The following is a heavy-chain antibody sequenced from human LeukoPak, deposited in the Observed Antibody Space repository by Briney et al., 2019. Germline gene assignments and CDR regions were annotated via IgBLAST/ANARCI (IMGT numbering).Heavy chain of an antibody. D-gene: IGHD3-10*01. CDR2: INHSGST. Sequence: PSETLSLTCAVYGGSFSGYYWSWIRQPPGKGLEWIGEINHSGSTNYNPSLKSRVTISVDTSKNQFSLKLSSVTAADTAVYYCARQAHGYYYGSGSSYYYYYYMDVWGKGTTVTISS. J-gene: IGHJ6*03. CDR3: ARQAHGYYYGSGSSYYYYYYMDV. CDR1: GGSFSGYY. V-gene: IGHV4-34*01.